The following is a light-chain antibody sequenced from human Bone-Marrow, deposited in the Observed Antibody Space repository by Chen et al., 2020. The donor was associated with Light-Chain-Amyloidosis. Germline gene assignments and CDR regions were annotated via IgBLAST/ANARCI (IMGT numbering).Light chain of an antibody. Sequence: DIQMTQSPSSLSASLGDRVTITCRASQGIASYLAWYQQKPGKVPKLLIYAATTLQSGVPSRFSGSGSGADFTLTISSLQPEDVATYYCQNYNSAPRAFGQGTKVEI. CDR3: QNYNSAPRA. V-gene: IGKV1-27*01. CDR2: AAT. CDR1: QGIASY. J-gene: IGKJ1*01.